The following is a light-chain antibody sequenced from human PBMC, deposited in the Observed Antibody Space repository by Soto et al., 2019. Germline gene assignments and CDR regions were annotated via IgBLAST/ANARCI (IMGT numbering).Light chain of an antibody. CDR3: QQYNIWPPIT. CDR2: GAS. J-gene: IGKJ5*01. CDR1: QSVSNNY. V-gene: IGKV3-20*01. Sequence: EIVLTQSPGTLSLSPGERATLYCRAIQSVSNNYLAWYQQKPGQAPRLLIYGASNRATGIPDRFSGSGSGTDFTLTISRLEPEDFAVYYCQQYNIWPPITFGQGTRLEI.